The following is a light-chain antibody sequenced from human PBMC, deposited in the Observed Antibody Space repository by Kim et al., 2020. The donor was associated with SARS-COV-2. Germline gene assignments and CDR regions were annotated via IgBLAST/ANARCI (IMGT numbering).Light chain of an antibody. CDR2: GAS. J-gene: IGKJ1*01. V-gene: IGKV3-20*01. Sequence: TPGERAPLSYRASQSVSSSYLAWYQQKPGQAPRLLIYGASSRATGIPDRFSGSGSGTDFTLTISRLEPEDFAVYYCQQYGSSPRTFGQGTKVDIK. CDR3: QQYGSSPRT. CDR1: QSVSSSY.